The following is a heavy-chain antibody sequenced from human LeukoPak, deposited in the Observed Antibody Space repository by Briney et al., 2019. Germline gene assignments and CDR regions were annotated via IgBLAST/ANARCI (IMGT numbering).Heavy chain of an antibody. D-gene: IGHD2-2*01. Sequence: QPGGSLRLSCAASGFTFSSYEMNWVRQAPGKGLEWVSYISSSGSTIYYADSVKGRFTISRDNAKNSLYLQMNSLRAEDTAVYYCAREDHAPPHYYYYMDVWGKGTTVTVSS. V-gene: IGHV3-48*03. CDR2: ISSSGSTI. CDR3: AREDHAPPHYYYYMDV. J-gene: IGHJ6*03. CDR1: GFTFSSYE.